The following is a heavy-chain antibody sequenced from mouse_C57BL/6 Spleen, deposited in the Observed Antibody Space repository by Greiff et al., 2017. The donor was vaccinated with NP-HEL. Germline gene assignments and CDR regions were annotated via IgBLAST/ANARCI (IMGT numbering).Heavy chain of an antibody. CDR2: IYPRSGNT. J-gene: IGHJ4*01. V-gene: IGHV1-81*01. Sequence: VQLMESGAELARPGASVKLSCKASGYTFTSYGISWVKQRTGQGLEWIGEIYPRSGNTYYNEKFKGKATLTADKSSSTAYMELRSLTSEDSAVYFCARLDYYGSSFYAMDYWGQGTSVTVSA. D-gene: IGHD1-1*01. CDR1: GYTFTSYG. CDR3: ARLDYYGSSFYAMDY.